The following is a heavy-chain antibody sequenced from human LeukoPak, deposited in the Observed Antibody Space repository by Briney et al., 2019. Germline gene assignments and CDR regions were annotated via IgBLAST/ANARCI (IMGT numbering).Heavy chain of an antibody. CDR2: IYYSGTT. CDR1: GGSISSSNYH. V-gene: IGHV4-39*07. J-gene: IGHJ4*02. CDR3: ARDRTIYDYGGTIFDY. Sequence: SETLSLTCTIPGGSISSSNYHWGWIRQPPGKGLEWIGSIYYSGTTYYNPSLKSRVTISVDTSKNQFFLKLPSVTAADTAVYYCARDRTIYDYGGTIFDYWGQGTLVTVSS. D-gene: IGHD4-23*01.